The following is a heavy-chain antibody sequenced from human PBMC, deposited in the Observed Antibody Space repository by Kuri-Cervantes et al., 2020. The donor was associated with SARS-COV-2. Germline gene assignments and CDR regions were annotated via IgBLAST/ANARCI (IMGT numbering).Heavy chain of an antibody. D-gene: IGHD4-17*01. CDR2: ITHRGDT. CDR3: ARRGPTTVTTFTSLAEVGFQH. CDR1: GFPFSDYA. Sequence: GSLRLSCAVSGFPFSDYAMRWVRQPPGKGLERIGEITHRGDTIYNMSLKSRVTISVDTSKKQFSLDLRSVTAADTAVYYCARRGPTTVTTFTSLAEVGFQHWGQGTLVTVSS. J-gene: IGHJ1*01. V-gene: IGHV4-34*01.